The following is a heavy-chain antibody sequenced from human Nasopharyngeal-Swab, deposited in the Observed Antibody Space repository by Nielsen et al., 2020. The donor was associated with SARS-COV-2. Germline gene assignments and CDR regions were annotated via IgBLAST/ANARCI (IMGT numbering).Heavy chain of an antibody. J-gene: IGHJ4*02. CDR3: AGGNSADH. Sequence: GESLKISCAASGFTFSSYWMSWVRQAPGKGLEWVVNIKEDGSEKYYVDSVKGRFTISRDNAKNSLYLQMNSLRAEDTAVYYCAGGNSADHWGQGTLVTVSS. V-gene: IGHV3-7*03. D-gene: IGHD4-23*01. CDR2: IKEDGSEK. CDR1: GFTFSSYW.